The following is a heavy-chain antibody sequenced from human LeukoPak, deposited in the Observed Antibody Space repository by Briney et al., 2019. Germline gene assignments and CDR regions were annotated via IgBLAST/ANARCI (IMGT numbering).Heavy chain of an antibody. CDR3: ARGIVGGAYYYYGMDV. CDR2: ISSSSSTI. J-gene: IGHJ6*02. Sequence: GGSLRLSCVGSGFIFSDYEMNWVRQAPGKGLEWLSNISSSSSTIYYADSVKGRFTISRDSAKNSLYLQMNSLRAEDTALYYCARGIVGGAYYYYGMDVWGQGTTVTVSS. CDR1: GFIFSDYE. D-gene: IGHD3-16*01. V-gene: IGHV3-48*03.